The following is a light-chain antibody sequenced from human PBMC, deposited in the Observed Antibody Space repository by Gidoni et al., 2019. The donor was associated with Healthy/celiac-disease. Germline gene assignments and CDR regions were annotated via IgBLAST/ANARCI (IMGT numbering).Light chain of an antibody. V-gene: IGKV3-20*01. CDR1: QSVSSSY. Sequence: EIVLTQSPGTLSLSPGERATLSFRASQSVSSSYLAWYQQKPGQAPRLLIYGASSRDTGIPDRFSGSGSGTDFTLTISRLEPEDFAVYYCQQYGSSPITFGQGPRLEIK. CDR3: QQYGSSPIT. J-gene: IGKJ5*01. CDR2: GAS.